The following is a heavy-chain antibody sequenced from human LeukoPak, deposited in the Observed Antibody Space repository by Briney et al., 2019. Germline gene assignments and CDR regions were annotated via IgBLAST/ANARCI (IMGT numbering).Heavy chain of an antibody. J-gene: IGHJ5*02. CDR2: INHSGST. CDR3: ARVTVYVVTAPPWFDP. D-gene: IGHD2-21*02. V-gene: IGHV4-34*01. CDR1: GGSFSGYY. Sequence: SETLSLTCAVYGGSFSGYYWSWIRQPPGKGLEWIGEINHSGSTNYNPSLKSRVTISVDTSKNQFSLKLSSVTAADTAAYYCARVTVYVVTAPPWFDPWGQGTLVTVSS.